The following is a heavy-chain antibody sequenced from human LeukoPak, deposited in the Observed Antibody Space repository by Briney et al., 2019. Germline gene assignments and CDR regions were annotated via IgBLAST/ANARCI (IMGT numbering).Heavy chain of an antibody. CDR1: GFTFSSYA. D-gene: IGHD3-22*01. J-gene: IGHJ4*02. Sequence: GGSLRLSCAASGFTFSSYAMSWVRQAPGKGLEWVSAISGSGGSTYYADSVKGRFTISRDNSKNTLYLQMNSLRAEDTAVYYCAKDPLYYYDSSGYYYDYWGQGTLVTVSS. V-gene: IGHV3-23*01. CDR3: AKDPLYYYDSSGYYYDY. CDR2: ISGSGGST.